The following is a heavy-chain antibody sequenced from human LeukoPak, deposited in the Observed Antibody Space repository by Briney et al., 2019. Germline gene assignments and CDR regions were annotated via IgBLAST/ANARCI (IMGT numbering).Heavy chain of an antibody. CDR2: LSGSGGGT. V-gene: IGHV3-23*01. D-gene: IGHD3-10*01. CDR3: AKRGVVIRVFLVGFHKEAYYFDS. Sequence: GGSLRLSCAVSGITLSNYGMSWVRQAPGKGLEWVAGLSGSGGGTNYADSVQGRFPISRDNPKNTLYLQMNSLGAEDTAVYFCAKRGVVIRVFLVGFHKEAYYFDSWGQGALVTVSS. J-gene: IGHJ4*02. CDR1: GITLSNYG.